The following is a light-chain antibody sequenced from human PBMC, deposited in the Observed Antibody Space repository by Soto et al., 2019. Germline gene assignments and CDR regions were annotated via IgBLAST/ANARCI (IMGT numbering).Light chain of an antibody. CDR3: QQYATSPPMYT. J-gene: IGKJ2*01. CDR2: GAS. CDR1: QSVTSGY. Sequence: EIVLTQSPGTLSLSPGERATLSCRASQSVTSGYLGWYQQKPGQAPRLPIYGASSRATGISDRFSGSGSGTDFTLTISRLEPEDFAVYYCQQYATSPPMYTFGQGTRVEIK. V-gene: IGKV3-20*01.